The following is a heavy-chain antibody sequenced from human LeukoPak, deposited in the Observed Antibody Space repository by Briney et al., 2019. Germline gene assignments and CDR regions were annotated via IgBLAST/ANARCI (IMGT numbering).Heavy chain of an antibody. CDR2: ISYDGSNK. D-gene: IGHD5-24*01. CDR3: ARETDGLDY. J-gene: IGHJ4*02. CDR1: GFTFSSYA. Sequence: PGGSLRLSCAASGFTFSSYATHWVRQPPGKGLEWVAVISYDGSNKHYADSVKGRFTISRDNSKNTLYLQMNSLRAEDTAVYYCARETDGLDYWGQGTLVTVSS. V-gene: IGHV3-30*04.